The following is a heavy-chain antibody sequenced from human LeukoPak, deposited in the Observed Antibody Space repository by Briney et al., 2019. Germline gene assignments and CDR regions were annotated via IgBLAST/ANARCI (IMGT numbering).Heavy chain of an antibody. D-gene: IGHD1-14*01. CDR1: GFTFSRYA. CDR3: TTSRPRRPQKQDAFDI. CDR2: ISGSGDST. Sequence: GGSLRLSCAASGFTFSRYAMSGVRQAPGKGLEWVSAISGSGDSTYHADYVKGRFTISRDTSKNTQYLQMNSMRAEDTAVYYCTTSRPRRPQKQDAFDIWGQGTMVTVSS. V-gene: IGHV3-23*01. J-gene: IGHJ3*02.